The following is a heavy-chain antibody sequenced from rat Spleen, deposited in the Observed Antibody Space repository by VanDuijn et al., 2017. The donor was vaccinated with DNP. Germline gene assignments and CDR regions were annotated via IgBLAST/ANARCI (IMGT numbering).Heavy chain of an antibody. V-gene: IGHV5-22*01. CDR1: GFTFSDYY. Sequence: EVQLVESGGGLVQPGRSLKLSCAASGFTFSDYYMAWVRQAPTKGLEWVAYIRFDVAITYYGDSVKGRFTISRDNAKSSLYRQVNRLRSEDMATYYGARWYKSGYYFDYWGQGVMVTVSS. D-gene: IGHD4-3*01. J-gene: IGHJ2*01. CDR2: IRFDVAIT. CDR3: ARWYKSGYYFDY.